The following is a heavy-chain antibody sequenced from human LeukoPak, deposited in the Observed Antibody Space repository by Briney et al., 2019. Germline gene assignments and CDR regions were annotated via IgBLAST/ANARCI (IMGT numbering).Heavy chain of an antibody. Sequence: PSETLSLTCTVSGDSINNYYWNWIRQPPGRGLEWIGYIYYSGSTNYNPSLKSRVTISVDTSKNQFSLKLTSVTAADTAVYYCARGESGGSGWFDPWGQGTLVSVSS. J-gene: IGHJ5*02. V-gene: IGHV4-59*01. CDR1: GDSINNYY. CDR2: IYYSGST. D-gene: IGHD2-15*01. CDR3: ARGESGGSGWFDP.